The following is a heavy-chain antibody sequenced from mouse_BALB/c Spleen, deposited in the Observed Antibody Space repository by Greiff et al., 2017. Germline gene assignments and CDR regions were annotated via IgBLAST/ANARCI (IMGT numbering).Heavy chain of an antibody. Sequence: QVTLKVSGPGVLQPSQTLSLTCSFSGFSLSTYGIGVGWIRQPSGKGLEWLAHIWWNDNKYYNTALKSRLTISKDTSNNQVFLKIASVDTADTATYYCARIAKGYGYDDAMDYWGQGTSVTVSS. D-gene: IGHD2-2*01. V-gene: IGHV8-11*01. CDR2: IWWNDNK. CDR1: GFSLSTYGIG. CDR3: ARIAKGYGYDDAMDY. J-gene: IGHJ4*01.